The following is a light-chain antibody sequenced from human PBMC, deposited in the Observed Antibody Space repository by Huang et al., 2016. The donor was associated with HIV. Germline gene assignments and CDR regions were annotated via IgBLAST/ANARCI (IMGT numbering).Light chain of an antibody. CDR1: QSVEIS. J-gene: IGKJ4*01. CDR3: HQRHNWLT. Sequence: EVVLTQSPATVSVSPGQGATLSCRAIQSVEISRAWYHQKPGQAPRLLIYGASERAAGTPARFSGSGSGTHFTLTISSLEPDDVGIYYCHQRHNWLTFGGGTKVEIK. V-gene: IGKV3-11*01. CDR2: GAS.